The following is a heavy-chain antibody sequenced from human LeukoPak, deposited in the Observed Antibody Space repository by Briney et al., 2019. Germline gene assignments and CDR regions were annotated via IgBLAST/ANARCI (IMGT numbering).Heavy chain of an antibody. CDR1: GFTFSRYW. D-gene: IGHD2-15*01. V-gene: IGHV3-30-3*01. J-gene: IGHJ4*02. CDR3: GRDLHSGCLDY. CDR2: TSYDGSNK. Sequence: GGSSRLSCAASGFTFSRYWMSWVLQAPGKGLEWLAVTSYDGSNKYYADSVKGRFTISRDNSNNTLFLQMDSLRPEDTAVYYCGRDLHSGCLDYWGQGTLVAVSS.